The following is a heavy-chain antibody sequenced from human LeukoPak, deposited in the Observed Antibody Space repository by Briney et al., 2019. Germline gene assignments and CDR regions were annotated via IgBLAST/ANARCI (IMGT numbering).Heavy chain of an antibody. CDR3: ARAAEARSGVDY. D-gene: IGHD6-19*01. CDR1: GYTFTGYY. V-gene: IGHV1-2*02. CDR2: INPNSGGT. J-gene: IGHJ4*02. Sequence: ASVEVSCKASGYTFTGYYMHWVRQAPRQGLEWMGLINPNSGGTNYAQKFQGRVTMTRDTSISTAYMDLSSLTSDDTAVYYCARAAEARSGVDYWGQGTLVTVSS.